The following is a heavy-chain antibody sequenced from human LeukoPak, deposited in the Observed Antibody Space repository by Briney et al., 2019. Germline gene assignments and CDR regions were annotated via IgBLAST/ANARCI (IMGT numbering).Heavy chain of an antibody. D-gene: IGHD6-13*01. V-gene: IGHV3-9*01. Sequence: TGGSLRLSCAASGLTFDDYAMHWVRQAPGKGLEWVSGISWNSGSIGHADSVKGRFTISRDNAKNSLYLQMNSLRAEDTALYYCAKEGIAAAGRLNWFDPWGQGTLVTVSS. CDR1: GLTFDDYA. CDR2: ISWNSGSI. CDR3: AKEGIAAAGRLNWFDP. J-gene: IGHJ5*02.